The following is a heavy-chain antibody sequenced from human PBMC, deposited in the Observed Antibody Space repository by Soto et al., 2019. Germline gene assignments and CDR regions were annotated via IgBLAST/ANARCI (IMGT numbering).Heavy chain of an antibody. D-gene: IGHD4-17*01. CDR2: ISYDGSNK. J-gene: IGHJ4*02. CDR1: GFNFSSYA. V-gene: IGHV3-30-3*01. CDR3: ARETGRYGDDFDY. Sequence: GGSLRLSCAASGFNFSSYAMHWVRQAPGKGLEWVAVISYDGSNKYYADSVKGRFTTSRDNSKNTLYLQMNSLRAEDTAVYYCARETGRYGDDFDYWGQGTLVTVSS.